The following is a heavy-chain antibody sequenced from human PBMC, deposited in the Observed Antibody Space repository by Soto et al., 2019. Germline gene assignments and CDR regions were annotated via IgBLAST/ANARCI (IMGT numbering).Heavy chain of an antibody. D-gene: IGHD6-6*01. CDR1: GGTFSSYA. CDR2: IIPIFATA. Sequence: QVQLVQSGAEVKKPGSSVKVSCKASGGTFSSYAISWVRQAPGQGLEWMGGIIPIFATANYAQKFQGRVTITADESTSTAYMELSSLRSEDTAVYYCARDIGHYSSIAARGAFDIWGQGTMVTVSS. CDR3: ARDIGHYSSIAARGAFDI. V-gene: IGHV1-69*01. J-gene: IGHJ3*02.